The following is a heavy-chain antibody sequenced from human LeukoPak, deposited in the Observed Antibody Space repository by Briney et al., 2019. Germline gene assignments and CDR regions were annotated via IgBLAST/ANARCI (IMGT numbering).Heavy chain of an antibody. V-gene: IGHV3-7*01. Sequence: QPGGSLRLSCAASGFTFSTYWMSWVRQAPGKGLEWVANIKEDGSEKYYGDSVKGRFTISRDNAKNSLYLQMNSLRAEDTAVYYCAGCSTVTTYYYSYYMDIWGKGTTVTVSS. CDR3: AGCSTVTTYYYSYYMDI. J-gene: IGHJ6*03. CDR1: GFTFSTYW. D-gene: IGHD4-17*01. CDR2: IKEDGSEK.